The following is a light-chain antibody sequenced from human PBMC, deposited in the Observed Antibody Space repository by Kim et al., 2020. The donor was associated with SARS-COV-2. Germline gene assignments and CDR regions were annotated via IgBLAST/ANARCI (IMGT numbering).Light chain of an antibody. J-gene: IGLJ2*01. Sequence: ALGQKVRITSQGDSLRSYYASWYQQKPGQATVLFIYGKNNRPSRIPDRFSGSSSGNTASLTITGAQAEDEADYYCNSRDSSGNHVVFGGGTQLTVL. CDR2: GKN. CDR1: SLRSYY. CDR3: NSRDSSGNHVV. V-gene: IGLV3-19*01.